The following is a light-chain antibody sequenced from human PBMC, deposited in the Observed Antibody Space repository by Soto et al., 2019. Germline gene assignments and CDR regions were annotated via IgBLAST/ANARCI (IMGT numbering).Light chain of an antibody. CDR1: QSIETY. V-gene: IGKV1-39*01. CDR2: TAS. CDR3: QQSFSGFT. Sequence: DIQMTQSPPSVSAFVGDRVTITCRTRQSIETYLTWYQQKPGKAPEVLIYTASYLQPGVPSRFSGRGSGTEFSLTIDSLRPEDVATYFCQQSFSGFTFGPGT. J-gene: IGKJ3*01.